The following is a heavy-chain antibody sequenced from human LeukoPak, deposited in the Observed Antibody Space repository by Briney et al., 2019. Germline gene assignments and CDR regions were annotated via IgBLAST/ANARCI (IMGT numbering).Heavy chain of an antibody. D-gene: IGHD3-22*01. Sequence: PSETLSLTCTVSGGSISSYYWSWIRQPPGKGLEWIGYIYYSGSTNYNPSLKSRVTISVDTSENQFSLKLSSVTAADTAVYYCARGVSGYTVSFDYWGQGTLVTVSS. J-gene: IGHJ4*02. CDR1: GGSISSYY. CDR2: IYYSGST. CDR3: ARGVSGYTVSFDY. V-gene: IGHV4-59*08.